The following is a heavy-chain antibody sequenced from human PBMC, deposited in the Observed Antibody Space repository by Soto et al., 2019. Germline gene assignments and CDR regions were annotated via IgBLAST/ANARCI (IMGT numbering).Heavy chain of an antibody. D-gene: IGHD3-22*01. J-gene: IGHJ3*02. CDR3: ARQFLRYYYDSSSPPQDDAFDI. CDR1: GYSFTSYW. V-gene: IGHV5-51*01. CDR2: IYPGDSDT. Sequence: GESLKISCKGSGYSFTSYWIGWVRQMPGKGLEWMGIIYPGDSDTRYSPSFQGQVTISADKSISTAYLQWSSLKASDTAMYYCARQFLRYYYDSSSPPQDDAFDIWGQGTMVTVSS.